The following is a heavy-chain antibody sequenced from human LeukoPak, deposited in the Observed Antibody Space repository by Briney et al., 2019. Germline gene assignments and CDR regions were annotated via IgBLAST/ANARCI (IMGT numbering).Heavy chain of an antibody. CDR2: IFPDDSDT. CDR3: ASRVGVAGTFDAFDL. Sequence: GASLKISCATSGSHFPRHWIGWVRQLPGKGLEYVGVIFPDDSDTRYSPSSEGHVTISADTSINTAYLQWRSLQASDTAMYFCASRVGVAGTFDAFDLWGQGTMVTVSS. V-gene: IGHV5-51*01. CDR1: GSHFPRHW. J-gene: IGHJ3*01. D-gene: IGHD2-21*02.